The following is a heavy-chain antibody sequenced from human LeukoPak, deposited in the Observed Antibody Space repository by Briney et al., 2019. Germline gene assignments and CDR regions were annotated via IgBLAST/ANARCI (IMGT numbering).Heavy chain of an antibody. D-gene: IGHD6-13*01. CDR3: ARDGIAAAALPQRVDY. CDR2: ISSSGNYV. CDR1: GFIFSTYN. V-gene: IGHV3-21*01. Sequence: PGGSLRLSCAASGFIFSTYNINWVRQAPGKGLEWVSSISSSGNYVYYADSVKGRFTISRDNAKNSLYLQMNSLGAEDTAVYYCARDGIAAAALPQRVDYWGQGTLVTVSS. J-gene: IGHJ4*02.